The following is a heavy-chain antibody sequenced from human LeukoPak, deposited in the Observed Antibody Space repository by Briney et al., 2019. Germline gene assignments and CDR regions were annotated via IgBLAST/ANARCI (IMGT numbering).Heavy chain of an antibody. CDR1: GYTFTSYG. CDR2: FSAYNGNT. D-gene: IGHD3-10*01. V-gene: IGHV1-18*01. J-gene: IGHJ4*02. CDR3: ARDVTGYYGSGSSN. Sequence: ASVKVSCKASGYTFTSYGISWVRQAPGQGLEWMGWFSAYNGNTNYAQKLQGRVTITTDTSTSTAYMELRSLRSDDTAVYYCARDVTGYYGSGSSNWGQGTLVTVSS.